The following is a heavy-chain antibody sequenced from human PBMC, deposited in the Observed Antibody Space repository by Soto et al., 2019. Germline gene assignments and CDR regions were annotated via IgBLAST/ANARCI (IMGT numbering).Heavy chain of an antibody. CDR1: GYSFTSYW. D-gene: IGHD3-22*01. Sequence: GESLKISCKGSGYSFTSYWIGWVRQMPGKGLEWMGIIYPGDSDTRYSPSFQGQVTISADKSISTAYLQWSSLKASDTAMHYCARHWKGYYDSSGYHYYGMDVWGQGTTVTVSS. CDR3: ARHWKGYYDSSGYHYYGMDV. V-gene: IGHV5-51*01. J-gene: IGHJ6*02. CDR2: IYPGDSDT.